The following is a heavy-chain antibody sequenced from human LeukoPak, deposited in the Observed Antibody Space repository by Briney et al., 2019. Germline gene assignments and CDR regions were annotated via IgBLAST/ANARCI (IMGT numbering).Heavy chain of an antibody. CDR3: ARVGRGVYGMDV. V-gene: IGHV3-48*02. J-gene: IGHJ6*02. Sequence: GGSLRLSCAASGFTSSIHGMNWVRQAPGKGLEWVSYIINSGGTVYYTDSVQGRFTISRDNARNSLFLQMNSLRDEDTAVYYCARVGRGVYGMDVWGQGTTVTVSS. D-gene: IGHD3-10*01. CDR2: IINSGGTV. CDR1: GFTSSIHG.